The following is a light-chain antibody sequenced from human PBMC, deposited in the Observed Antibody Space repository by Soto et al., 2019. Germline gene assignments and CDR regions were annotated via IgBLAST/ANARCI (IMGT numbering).Light chain of an antibody. V-gene: IGLV3-21*02. CDR1: HIGGKS. Sequence: SSELTQPPSVSVAPGQTARITCGGDHIGGKSVHWYQQKPGQAPLLVVYDDADRPSGIPGRFSGSNSDNTATLTIGRVEAGDEADYYCQVWDAGSDHVVFGGGTKVTVL. CDR3: QVWDAGSDHVV. CDR2: DDA. J-gene: IGLJ2*01.